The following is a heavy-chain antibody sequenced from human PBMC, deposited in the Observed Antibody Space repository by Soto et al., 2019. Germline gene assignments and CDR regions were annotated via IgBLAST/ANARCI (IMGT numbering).Heavy chain of an antibody. Sequence: QVQLVQSGAEVKKPGSSVKVSCKASGGTLSSYAIRWVRQAPGQGLEWMGGIIPIFGTANYAQKFQGRVTITADESTSTAYMELSSLRSEDTAVYYCASLSTYYYDSSGYYNYWGQGTLVTVSS. CDR3: ASLSTYYYDSSGYYNY. CDR1: GGTLSSYA. J-gene: IGHJ4*02. V-gene: IGHV1-69*12. D-gene: IGHD3-22*01. CDR2: IIPIFGTA.